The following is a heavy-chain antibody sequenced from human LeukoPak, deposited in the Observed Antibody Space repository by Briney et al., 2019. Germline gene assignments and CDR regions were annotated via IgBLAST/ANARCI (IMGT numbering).Heavy chain of an antibody. CDR2: IIPILGIA. Sequence: SVKVSCKASGGTFSSYAISWVRQAPGQGLEWMGRIIPILGIANYAQKFQGRVTITADKSTSTAYMELSSLRSEDTAVYYCASPGGGNSRHDYWGQGTLVTVST. D-gene: IGHD4-23*01. CDR1: GGTFSSYA. CDR3: ASPGGGNSRHDY. J-gene: IGHJ4*02. V-gene: IGHV1-69*04.